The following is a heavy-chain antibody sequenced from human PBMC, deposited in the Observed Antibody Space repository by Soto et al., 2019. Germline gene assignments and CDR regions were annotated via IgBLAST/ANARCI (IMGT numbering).Heavy chain of an antibody. CDR2: ISSSGSII. CDR1: GFTFSDYY. V-gene: IGHV3-11*01. CDR3: ARDLGYYASDGYFDY. J-gene: IGHJ4*02. D-gene: IGHD3-22*01. Sequence: GGSLRLSCGASGFTFSDYYMSWIRRAPGKGLEWVSYISSSGSIIYYADSVKGRFTISRDNAKNSLYLQLNSLRAEDTAVYYCARDLGYYASDGYFDYWGQGTLVTVSS.